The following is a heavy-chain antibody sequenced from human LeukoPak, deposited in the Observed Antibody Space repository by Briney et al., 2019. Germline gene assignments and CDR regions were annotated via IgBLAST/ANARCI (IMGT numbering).Heavy chain of an antibody. V-gene: IGHV3-23*01. CDR3: AKWGGYDILTGYYVSDF. J-gene: IGHJ4*02. CDR2: ITGSGDTT. Sequence: GASLRLSCAASGFIFRNYAMSWVRQAPGKGLEWVSAITGSGDTTHYADSVKGRFTISRDNSKNTLYVEMNTLRAEDTAVYYCAKWGGYDILTGYYVSDFWGQGTLVTVSS. D-gene: IGHD3-9*01. CDR1: GFIFRNYA.